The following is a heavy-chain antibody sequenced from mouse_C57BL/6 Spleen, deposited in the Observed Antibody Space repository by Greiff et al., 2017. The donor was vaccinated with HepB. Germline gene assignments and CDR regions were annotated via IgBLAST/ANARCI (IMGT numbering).Heavy chain of an antibody. J-gene: IGHJ2*01. V-gene: IGHV5-9-1*02. D-gene: IGHD2-1*01. CDR2: ISSGGDYI. CDR1: GFTFSSYA. Sequence: EVHLVESGEGLVKPGGSLKLSCAASGFTFSSYAMSWVRQTPEKRLEWVAYISSGGDYIYYADTVKGRFTISRDNARNTLYLQMSSLKSEDTAMYYCTRKGGNYVGFDYWGQGTTLTVSS. CDR3: TRKGGNYVGFDY.